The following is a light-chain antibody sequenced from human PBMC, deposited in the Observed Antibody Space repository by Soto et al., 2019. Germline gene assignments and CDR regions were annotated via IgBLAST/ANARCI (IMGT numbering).Light chain of an antibody. V-gene: IGKV3-15*01. J-gene: IGKJ4*01. CDR2: GTS. CDR1: QSVGSD. Sequence: EIVMTQSPAILSVSPGESATLSCRASQSVGSDLAWYRQKPGQAPRLLLYGTSARATALPAKFTGTGSGTEFSLTISSLQSEDFAVYYCQQYYYWPPSFGGGTKVEI. CDR3: QQYYYWPPS.